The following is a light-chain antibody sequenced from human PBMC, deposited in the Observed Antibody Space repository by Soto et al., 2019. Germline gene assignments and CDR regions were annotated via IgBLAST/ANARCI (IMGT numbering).Light chain of an antibody. CDR1: SGHSNYA. V-gene: IGLV4-69*01. J-gene: IGLJ2*01. CDR3: QTWGTGLYVV. Sequence: QLVLTQSPSASASLGASVKLTCTLSSGHSNYAIAWHQQQPEKGPRYLMKLNSDGSHSKGDGIPDRFSGSSSGAERYLTISSLQSEDEADYYCQTWGTGLYVVFGGGNKLTVL. CDR2: LNSDGSH.